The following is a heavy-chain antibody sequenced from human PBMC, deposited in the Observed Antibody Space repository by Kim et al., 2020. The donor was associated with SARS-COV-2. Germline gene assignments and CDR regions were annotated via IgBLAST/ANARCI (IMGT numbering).Heavy chain of an antibody. CDR2: ISSSSSTI. Sequence: GGSLRLSCAASGFTFSSYSMNWVRQAPGKGLEWVSYISSSSSTIYYADSVKGRFTISRDNAKNSLYLQMNSLRDEDTAVYYCARANQYCSSTSCGGPWGRYSYYGMDVWGQGTTVTVSS. V-gene: IGHV3-48*02. CDR3: ARANQYCSSTSCGGPWGRYSYYGMDV. D-gene: IGHD2-2*01. J-gene: IGHJ6*02. CDR1: GFTFSSYS.